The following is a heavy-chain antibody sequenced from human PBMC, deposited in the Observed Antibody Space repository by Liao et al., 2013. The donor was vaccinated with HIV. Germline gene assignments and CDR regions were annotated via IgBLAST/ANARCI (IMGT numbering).Heavy chain of an antibody. CDR3: ARGVAVAGIDYYYYMDV. D-gene: IGHD6-19*01. Sequence: QMQLQESGPGLVKPSETLSLTCAVYGGFFSGHYWSWIRQPPGKGLEWIAEINHTGSTNYNPSLKSRVTISVDTSKNQFSLKLSSVTAADTAVYYCARGVAVAGIDYYYYMDVWGKGTTVTVSS. CDR2: INHTGST. J-gene: IGHJ6*03. CDR1: GGFFSGHY. V-gene: IGHV4-34*01.